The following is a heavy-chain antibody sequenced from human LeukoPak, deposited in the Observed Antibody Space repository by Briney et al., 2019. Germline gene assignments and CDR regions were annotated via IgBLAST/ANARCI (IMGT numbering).Heavy chain of an antibody. J-gene: IGHJ4*02. V-gene: IGHV3-33*01. CDR3: TRVKSAAGGTYDY. CDR1: GFTFSSYG. CDR2: IWYDGSNK. D-gene: IGHD6-13*01. Sequence: PGGSLRLSCAASGFTFSSYGMHWVRQAPGKGLEWVAVIWYDGSNKYYADSVKGRFTISRDNSKNTLYLQMNSLRAEDTAVYYCTRVKSAAGGTYDYWGQGTLVIVSS.